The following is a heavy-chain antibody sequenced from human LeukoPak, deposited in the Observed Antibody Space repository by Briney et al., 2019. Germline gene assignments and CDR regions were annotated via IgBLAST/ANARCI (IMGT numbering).Heavy chain of an antibody. CDR3: ARADYYYGSVSTSDY. CDR2: IYYSGST. V-gene: IGHV4-30-4*08. Sequence: SQTLSLTCTVSGGSISSGDYYWSWIRQPPGKGLEWLGYIYYSGSTYYNPSLKSRVTISVDTSKNRFSLKLSSVTAADPAVYYCARADYYYGSVSTSDYWGQGTLVTVSS. CDR1: GGSISSGDYY. J-gene: IGHJ4*02. D-gene: IGHD3-10*01.